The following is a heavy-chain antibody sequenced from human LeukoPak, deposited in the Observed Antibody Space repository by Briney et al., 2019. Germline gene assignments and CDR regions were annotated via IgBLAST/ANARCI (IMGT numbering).Heavy chain of an antibody. CDR3: TTGYGHSDFDY. D-gene: IGHD3-3*02. J-gene: IGHJ4*02. CDR1: GFTITNAR. V-gene: IGHV3-15*01. Sequence: RAGGSLRLSCVASGFTITNARMGWVRQAPGKGLEWVGVIKSKIDGGTRDFAEGVKGRCTIAIDDSKDGLYLQMNSLKSEDTGVYYCTTGYGHSDFDYWGQGTLVTVSS. CDR2: IKSKIDGGTR.